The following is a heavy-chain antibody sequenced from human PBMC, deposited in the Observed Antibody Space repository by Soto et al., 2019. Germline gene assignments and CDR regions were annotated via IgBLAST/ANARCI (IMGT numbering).Heavy chain of an antibody. D-gene: IGHD2-15*01. J-gene: IGHJ4*02. V-gene: IGHV4-34*01. Sequence: PSETLSLTCAVYGGSFSGYYWSWIRQPPGKGLEWIGEINHSGSTNYNPSLKSRVTISVDTSKNQFSLKLSSVTAADTAVYYCARGRYCSGGSCYSAEDYWGQGTLVTVSS. CDR3: ARGRYCSGGSCYSAEDY. CDR1: GGSFSGYY. CDR2: INHSGST.